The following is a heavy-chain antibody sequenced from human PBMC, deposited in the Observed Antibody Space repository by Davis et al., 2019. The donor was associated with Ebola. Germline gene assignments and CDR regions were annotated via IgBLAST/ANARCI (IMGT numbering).Heavy chain of an antibody. D-gene: IGHD3-3*01. CDR3: ATGGITIFGVVKGYFDY. CDR2: IYYSGST. Sequence: SETLSLTCPVSGGSISSYYWSWIRQPPGKGLEWIGYIYYSGSTYYNPSLKSRVTISVDTSKNQFSLKLSSVTAADTAVYYCATGGITIFGVVKGYFDYWGQGTLVTVSS. CDR1: GGSISSYY. V-gene: IGHV4-59*04. J-gene: IGHJ4*02.